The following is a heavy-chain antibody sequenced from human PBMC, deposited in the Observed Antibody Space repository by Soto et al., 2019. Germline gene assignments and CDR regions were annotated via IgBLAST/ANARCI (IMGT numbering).Heavy chain of an antibody. CDR3: ARRESVAGHFDS. Sequence: QVRLQESGPGLVKPSETLSLTCTVSGASISSYFWSWIRQPPGKGLEWIGYIYYSRSTNYNPSLKNRVTISIDTARNQFSLSLNSVTAADTAVYYCARRESVAGHFDSWGQGTLVTVSS. CDR1: GASISSYF. V-gene: IGHV4-59*08. D-gene: IGHD6-19*01. CDR2: IYYSRST. J-gene: IGHJ4*02.